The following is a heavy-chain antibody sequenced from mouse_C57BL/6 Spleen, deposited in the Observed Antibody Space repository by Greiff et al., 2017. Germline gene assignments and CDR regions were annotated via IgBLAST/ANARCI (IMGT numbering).Heavy chain of an antibody. CDR3: AIPYDYDGDY. Sequence: QVQLKQSGAELVRPGASVKLSCKASGYTFPDYYINWVKQRPGQGLEWIARIYPGSGNTYYNEKFKGKATLTAEKSSSTAYMQLSSLTSEDSAVYFCAIPYDYDGDYWGQGTTLTVSS. CDR1: GYTFPDYY. D-gene: IGHD2-4*01. V-gene: IGHV1-76*01. J-gene: IGHJ2*01. CDR2: IYPGSGNT.